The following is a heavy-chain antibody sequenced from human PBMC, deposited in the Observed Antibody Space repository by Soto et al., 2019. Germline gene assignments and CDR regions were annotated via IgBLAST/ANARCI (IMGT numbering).Heavy chain of an antibody. J-gene: IGHJ6*03. CDR3: ARDGEMYYDFWSGYSPSWYMDV. Sequence: EVQLVESGGGLVKPGGSLRLSCAASGFTFSSYSMNWVRQAPGKGLEWVSSISSSSSYIYYADSVKGRFTIYRDNAKNSLYLQMNSLRAEDTAVYYCARDGEMYYDFWSGYSPSWYMDVWGKGTTVTVSS. V-gene: IGHV3-21*01. CDR2: ISSSSSYI. D-gene: IGHD3-3*01. CDR1: GFTFSSYS.